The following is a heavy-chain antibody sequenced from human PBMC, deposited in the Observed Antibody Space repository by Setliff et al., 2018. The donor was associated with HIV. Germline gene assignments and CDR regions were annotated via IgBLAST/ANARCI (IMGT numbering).Heavy chain of an antibody. CDR3: AHSLLGAPMIDY. V-gene: IGHV4-38-2*01. CDR1: GYSISSGYS. D-gene: IGHD3-16*01. CDR2: AYHSGRA. Sequence: NPSETLSLTCAVSGYSISSGYSWGWVRQPPGKGLEWIGNAYHSGRAFYNPSLESRVTMSIDSSKNLFSLRLDSVTAADSAFYFCAHSLLGAPMIDYWGQGMLVTVS. J-gene: IGHJ4*02.